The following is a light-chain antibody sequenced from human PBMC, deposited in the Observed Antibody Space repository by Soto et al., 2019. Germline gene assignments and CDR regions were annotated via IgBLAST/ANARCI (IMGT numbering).Light chain of an antibody. CDR1: SSDVGSYNL. J-gene: IGLJ3*02. Sequence: QSALTQPASVSGSPGQSITISCTGTSSDVGSYNLVSWYQHHPGKAPKLMIYEGSKRPSGVSNRFSGSKSGNTASLTISGLQAEDEADYYCCSYAGRSNWVFGGGTKLTVL. CDR3: CSYAGRSNWV. V-gene: IGLV2-23*01. CDR2: EGS.